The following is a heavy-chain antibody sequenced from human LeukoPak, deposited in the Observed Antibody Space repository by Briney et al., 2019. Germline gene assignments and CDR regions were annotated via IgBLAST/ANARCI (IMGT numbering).Heavy chain of an antibody. J-gene: IGHJ4*02. Sequence: GGSLRLSCPASGFTFSSYRMNWVRQAAGKGLEWVSSISSSSSYIYYADSVKGRFTISRDNAKNSLYLQMNSLRAEDTAVYYCAREGVWFGELFPFDYWGQGTLVTVSS. CDR3: AREGVWFGELFPFDY. CDR2: ISSSSSYI. D-gene: IGHD3-10*01. CDR1: GFTFSSYR. V-gene: IGHV3-21*01.